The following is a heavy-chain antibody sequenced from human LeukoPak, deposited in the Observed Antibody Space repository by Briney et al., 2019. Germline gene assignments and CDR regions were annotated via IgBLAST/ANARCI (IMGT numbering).Heavy chain of an antibody. J-gene: IGHJ6*03. CDR3: ARARPVTMVRGVTLRETYYYYYMDV. D-gene: IGHD3-10*01. V-gene: IGHV4-4*07. CDR2: IYTSGFT. Sequence: SETLSLTCTVSDDSISSYYWSWIRQPAGEGLEWIGRIYTSGFTNYNPSLESRVTMSVDKSKNQISLKLTSVTAADTAVYYCARARPVTMVRGVTLRETYYYYYMDVWGKGTTVTVSS. CDR1: DDSISSYY.